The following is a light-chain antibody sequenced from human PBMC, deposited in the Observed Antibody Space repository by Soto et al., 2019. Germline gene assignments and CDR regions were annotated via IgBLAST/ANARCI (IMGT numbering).Light chain of an antibody. CDR2: DVS. CDR1: SSDVGGYNY. V-gene: IGLV2-14*01. J-gene: IGLJ1*01. CDR3: SSNQRRSTYV. Sequence: QSALAQPASVSGSPGQSITISCTGTSSDVGGYNYVSWYQQHPGKAPKLMIYDVSNRPSGVSNRFSGSKSGNTASLTIFGLQAEPGADYYCSSNQRRSTYVYGAGTRPPS.